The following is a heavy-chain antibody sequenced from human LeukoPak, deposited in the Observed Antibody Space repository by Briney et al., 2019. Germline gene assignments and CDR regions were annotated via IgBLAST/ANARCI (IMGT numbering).Heavy chain of an antibody. CDR3: ARDRVGATDYFDY. CDR2: IWYDGSNK. CDR1: GFTFSSYG. Sequence: GGSLRLSCAASGFTFSSYGMHWVGQAPGKGLEWVAVIWYDGSNKYYADSVKGRFTISRDNSKNTLYLQMNSLRAEDTAVYYCARDRVGATDYFDYWGQGTLVTVSS. D-gene: IGHD1-26*01. V-gene: IGHV3-33*01. J-gene: IGHJ4*02.